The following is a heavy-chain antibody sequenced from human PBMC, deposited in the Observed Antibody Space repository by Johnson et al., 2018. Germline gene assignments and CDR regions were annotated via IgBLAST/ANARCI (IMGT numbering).Heavy chain of an antibody. Sequence: QVQLVQSGGGVVQPGRSLRLSCGASGFTFSNFGMHWVRQAPGKGLEWVADISYDGRNKNYADSVKGRFAISSDNSKNTLYVQMDSLRARDTAVYYCAKARSVRYSSRWSDAFDIWGQGTMVTLSS. CDR2: ISYDGRNK. J-gene: IGHJ3*02. V-gene: IGHV3-30*18. CDR3: AKARSVRYSSRWSDAFDI. D-gene: IGHD6-13*01. CDR1: GFTFSNFG.